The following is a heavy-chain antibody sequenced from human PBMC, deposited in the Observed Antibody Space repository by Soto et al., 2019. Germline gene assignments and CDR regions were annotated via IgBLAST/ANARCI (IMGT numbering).Heavy chain of an antibody. CDR3: ASSKGHLDH. V-gene: IGHV3-48*01. J-gene: IGHJ4*02. CDR1: GLIFHSYS. CDR2: ITGFSDVI. Sequence: PGVSLRLSCAVSGLIFHSYSMNWARQAPGKGKEWLSYITGFSDVIHYHDSVKGRFTVSRDNAENSVFLEMSSLRVEDTAVYYCASSKGHLDHWGPGTVVTVSS. D-gene: IGHD2-2*01.